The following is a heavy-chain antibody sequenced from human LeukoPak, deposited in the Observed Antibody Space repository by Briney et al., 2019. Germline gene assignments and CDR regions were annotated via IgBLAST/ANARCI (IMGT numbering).Heavy chain of an antibody. CDR1: GYSISSSNW. J-gene: IGHJ4*02. CDR2: MYHTGIT. V-gene: IGHV4-28*01. D-gene: IGHD3-22*01. CDR3: ARKIDSSGYYQ. Sequence: PSETLSLTCVVSGYSISSSNWWSWIRQPPGRGLEWIGYMYHTGITSYNPSLKSRVTISLDTSRNQFSLKLSSVTAVDTAIYYCARKIDSSGYYQWGRGTLVTVSS.